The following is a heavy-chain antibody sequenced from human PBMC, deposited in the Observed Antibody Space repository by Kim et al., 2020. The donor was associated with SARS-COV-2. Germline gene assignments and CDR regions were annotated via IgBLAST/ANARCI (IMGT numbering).Heavy chain of an antibody. CDR1: GGSISSGGYY. V-gene: IGHV4-31*03. CDR2: IYYSGST. J-gene: IGHJ4*02. D-gene: IGHD3-9*01. Sequence: SETLSLTCTVSGGSISSGGYYWSWIRQHPGKGLEWIGYIYYSGSTYYNPSLKSRVTISVDTSKNQFSLKLSSVTAADTAVYYCARVGRYFDWSHFDYWGQGTLVTVSS. CDR3: ARVGRYFDWSHFDY.